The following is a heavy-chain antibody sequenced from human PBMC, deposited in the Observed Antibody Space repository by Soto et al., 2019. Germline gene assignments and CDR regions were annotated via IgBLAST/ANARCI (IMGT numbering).Heavy chain of an antibody. CDR3: ARDNNCSGGSCYSGNLFDY. Sequence: GGSLRLSCAASGFTVSSNYMSWVRQAPGKGLEWVSVIYSGGSTYYADSVKGRFTISRDNSKNTLYLQMNSLRAEDTAVYYCARDNNCSGGSCYSGNLFDYWGQGTLVTVSS. D-gene: IGHD2-15*01. V-gene: IGHV3-66*01. J-gene: IGHJ4*02. CDR2: IYSGGST. CDR1: GFTVSSNY.